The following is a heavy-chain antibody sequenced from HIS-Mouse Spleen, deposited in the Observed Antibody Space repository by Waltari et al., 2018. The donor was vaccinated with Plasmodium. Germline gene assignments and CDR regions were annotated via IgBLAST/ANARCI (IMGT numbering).Heavy chain of an antibody. CDR1: GFTFSSYG. CDR3: AKDRRSSSWYVDY. D-gene: IGHD6-13*01. Sequence: QVQLVESGGGVVQPGRSLRLSCASSGFTFSSYGMNWVRQAPGKGLEWVAVISDDGSNKYYADAVKGRFTISRDNSKNTLYLQMNSLRAEDTAVYYCAKDRRSSSWYVDYWGQGTLVTVSS. CDR2: ISDDGSNK. V-gene: IGHV3-30*18. J-gene: IGHJ4*02.